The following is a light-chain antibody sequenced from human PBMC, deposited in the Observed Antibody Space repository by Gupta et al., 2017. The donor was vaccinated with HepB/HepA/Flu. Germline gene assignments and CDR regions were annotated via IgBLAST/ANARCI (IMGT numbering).Light chain of an antibody. V-gene: IGLV1-47*01. J-gene: IGLJ2*01. Sequence: SVLTQPPSASGTPGQTVTISCSGSSSNVETNYVYWYQQLPGTAPNLLIYRNNQRPSGVPDRFSGSKSGTSASLAISGLRSEDEADYYCASWDDSLSGPGVFGGGTKLTVL. CDR1: SSNVETNY. CDR3: ASWDDSLSGPGV. CDR2: RNN.